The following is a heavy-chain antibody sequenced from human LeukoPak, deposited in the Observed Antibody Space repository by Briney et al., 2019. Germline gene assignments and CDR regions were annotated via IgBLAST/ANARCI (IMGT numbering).Heavy chain of an antibody. V-gene: IGHV3-66*02. D-gene: IGHD3-3*01. CDR1: GFSFDDYG. CDR3: ARGGSSHWSFDY. CDR2: IYIAGDT. Sequence: GGSLRLSCAASGFSFDDYGMSWVRQAPGQGLEWVSVIYIAGDTYYADSVKGRFTISRDNSKNTLYLQMNSLRAEDTAVYYCARGGSSHWSFDYWGRGTLVTVSS. J-gene: IGHJ4*02.